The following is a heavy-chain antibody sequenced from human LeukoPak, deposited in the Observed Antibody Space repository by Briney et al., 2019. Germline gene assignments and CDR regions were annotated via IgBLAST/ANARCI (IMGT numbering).Heavy chain of an antibody. J-gene: IGHJ4*02. V-gene: IGHV3-23*01. D-gene: IGHD6-13*01. CDR2: ISGSGGST. CDR1: GFTFSSYA. Sequence: PGGSLTLSCAASGFTFSSYAMSWVRQAPGKGLEWVSAISGSGGSTYYADSVKRRFTISRDNSKNTLYLQMNSLRAEDTAVYYCAKLAAADARVPVDFDYWGQGTLVTVSS. CDR3: AKLAAADARVPVDFDY.